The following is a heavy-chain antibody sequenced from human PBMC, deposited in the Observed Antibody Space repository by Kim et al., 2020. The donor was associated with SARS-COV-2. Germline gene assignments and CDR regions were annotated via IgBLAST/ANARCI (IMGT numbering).Heavy chain of an antibody. CDR3: TRIPATTLAFWDAFDI. V-gene: IGHV3-73*01. Sequence: SVTGRLTMSRDDSKNQAYLEMSGLKTEDTALYYCTRIPATTLAFWDAFDIWGQGTMVTVSS. D-gene: IGHD1-1*01. J-gene: IGHJ3*02.